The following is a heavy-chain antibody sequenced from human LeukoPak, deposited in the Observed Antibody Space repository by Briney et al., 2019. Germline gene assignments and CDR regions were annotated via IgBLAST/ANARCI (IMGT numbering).Heavy chain of an antibody. CDR1: GGSVSSGSYY. CDR3: AREQISMIRGFDN. CDR2: IYYSGNT. Sequence: SETLSLTCTVSGGSVSSGSYYWSWIRQPPGKGLELIGYIYYSGNTNYNSSLKSRVTISIDTSKKQFSLKLTSVTAADTAVYYCAREQISMIRGFDNWGQGTLVTVSS. J-gene: IGHJ4*02. D-gene: IGHD3-10*01. V-gene: IGHV4-61*01.